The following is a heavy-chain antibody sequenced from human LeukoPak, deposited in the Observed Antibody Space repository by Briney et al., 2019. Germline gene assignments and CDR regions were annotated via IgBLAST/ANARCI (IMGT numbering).Heavy chain of an antibody. Sequence: ASVKVSCKASGYTFTSYYMHWVRQAPGQGLEWMGIINPSGGSTSYAQKFQGRVTMTRDTSTSTVYMELSSLRSEDTAVYYCARDPPGVAAANRGIYFQHWGQGTLVTVSS. J-gene: IGHJ1*01. CDR1: GYTFTSYY. D-gene: IGHD2-2*01. CDR2: INPSGGST. V-gene: IGHV1-46*01. CDR3: ARDPPGVAAANRGIYFQH.